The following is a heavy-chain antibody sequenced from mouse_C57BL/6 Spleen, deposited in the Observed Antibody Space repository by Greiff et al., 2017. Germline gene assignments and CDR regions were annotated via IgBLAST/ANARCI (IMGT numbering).Heavy chain of an antibody. J-gene: IGHJ1*03. CDR2: ISDGGSYT. D-gene: IGHD1-1*01. Sequence: EVQLVESGGGLVKPGGFLKLSCAASGFTFSSYAMSWVRQTPEKRLEWVATISDGGSYTYYPDNVKGRFTISRDNAKDNLYLQMSHLKSEDTAMYYCAREQLITTVVATTPYFDVWGTGTTVTVSS. CDR3: AREQLITTVVATTPYFDV. CDR1: GFTFSSYA. V-gene: IGHV5-4*01.